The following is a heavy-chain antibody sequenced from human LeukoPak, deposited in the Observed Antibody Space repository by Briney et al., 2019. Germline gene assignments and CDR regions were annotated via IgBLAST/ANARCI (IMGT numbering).Heavy chain of an antibody. J-gene: IGHJ4*02. Sequence: QVQLQESGPGLVKPSQTLSLTCTVSGRSISSGSYYWSWIRQPAGKGLEWIGRIYTSGSTNYNPSLKSRVTISVDTSKNQFSLKLSSVTAADTAVYYCARDRRITIDHWGQGTLVTVSS. CDR3: ARDRRITIDH. CDR2: IYTSGST. D-gene: IGHD2-2*01. CDR1: GRSISSGSYY. V-gene: IGHV4-61*02.